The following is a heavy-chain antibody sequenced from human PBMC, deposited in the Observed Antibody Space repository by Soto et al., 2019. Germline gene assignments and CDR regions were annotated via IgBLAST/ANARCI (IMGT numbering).Heavy chain of an antibody. J-gene: IGHJ4*02. V-gene: IGHV1-18*01. CDR1: GYTFTTYG. Sequence: QVQLVQSGAEVKKPGASVKVSCKASGYTFTTYGISWVRQAPGQGLAWMGWINAYNGNTNYAQKRKGRVTMTTDTSTSTAYMERRSLRSDETAVYYGARDWVGVDYWGQGTLVTVSS. D-gene: IGHD3-16*01. CDR2: INAYNGNT. CDR3: ARDWVGVDY.